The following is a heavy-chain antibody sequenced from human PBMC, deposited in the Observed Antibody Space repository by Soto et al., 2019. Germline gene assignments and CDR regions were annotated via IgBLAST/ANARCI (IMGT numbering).Heavy chain of an antibody. CDR1: GGTFSSYA. V-gene: IGHV1-69*01. D-gene: IGHD2-2*02. Sequence: QVQLVQSGAEVKKPGSSVKGSCKASGGTFSSYAISWVRQAPGHGLEWMGGVIPIFGTANYAQKFQGRVTITADDSTSTADVELSSLRSEATAVDYCARGGVPAAIMENWFDPWGQGTLVTVAS. CDR2: VIPIFGTA. J-gene: IGHJ5*02. CDR3: ARGGVPAAIMENWFDP.